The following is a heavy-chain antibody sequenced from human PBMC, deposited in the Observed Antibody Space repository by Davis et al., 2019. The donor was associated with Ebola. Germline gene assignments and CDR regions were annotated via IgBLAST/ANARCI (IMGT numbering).Heavy chain of an antibody. CDR2: VYHDGSV. CDR3: ARTNSDFWSGYYSGYFDY. J-gene: IGHJ4*02. D-gene: IGHD3-3*01. V-gene: IGHV4-4*02. CDR1: GDSIYSSNW. Sequence: MPSETLSLTCAVSGDSIYSSNWWSWVRQPPGKGLEWIGAVYHDGSVSYNPSLKSRVTISVDTSKNQFSLKLSSVTAADTAVYYCARTNSDFWSGYYSGYFDYWGQGTLVTVSS.